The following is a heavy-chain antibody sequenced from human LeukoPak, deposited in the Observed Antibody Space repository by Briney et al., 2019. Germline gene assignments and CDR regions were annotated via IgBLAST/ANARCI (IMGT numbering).Heavy chain of an antibody. CDR3: ARGDGNSGYYTKLDY. D-gene: IGHD3-22*01. V-gene: IGHV3-48*03. Sequence: PGGSLRLSCAASGFSFSSVEMNWVRQAPGTGLEWASYISSGGSTVYYADSVKDRFTVSRDNVKNSLDMQMNRLRAEDTAVYYCARGDGNSGYYTKLDYWGQGTLVTVSS. J-gene: IGHJ4*02. CDR2: ISSGGSTV. CDR1: GFSFSSVE.